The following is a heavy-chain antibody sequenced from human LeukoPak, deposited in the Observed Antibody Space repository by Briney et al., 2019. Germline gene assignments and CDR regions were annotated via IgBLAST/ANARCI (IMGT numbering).Heavy chain of an antibody. D-gene: IGHD4-17*01. V-gene: IGHV3-48*03. J-gene: IGHJ5*02. CDR1: GFNFNSYE. CDR2: ISRSGRLT. CDR3: ARGSRPTVTDNWFDP. Sequence: PGGSVRLSCAVSGFNFNSYEMTWVRQAPGKGLEWVSYISRSGRLTHYADSVRGRFTIARDDAKNSLYLQMNRLRPEDTAVYYCARGSRPTVTDNWFDPWGQGTLVTVSS.